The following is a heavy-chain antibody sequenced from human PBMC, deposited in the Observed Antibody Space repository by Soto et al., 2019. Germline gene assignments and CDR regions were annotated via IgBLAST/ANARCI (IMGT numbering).Heavy chain of an antibody. D-gene: IGHD6-6*01. J-gene: IGHJ4*02. CDR1: GGSFSYY. CDR3: ARTSRCDS. Sequence: QVQLQQWGAGLLKPSETLSLTCAVYGGSFSYYWSWVRQPPGKGLEWIGEINHRGSTHYNPSLKSXVXTSVDTSKNQFSLNLSSVTAADTAVYYCARTSRCDSWGQGTLVTVSS. CDR2: INHRGST. V-gene: IGHV4-34*01.